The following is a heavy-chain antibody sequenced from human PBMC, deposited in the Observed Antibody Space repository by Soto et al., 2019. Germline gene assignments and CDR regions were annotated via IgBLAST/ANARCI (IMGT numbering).Heavy chain of an antibody. D-gene: IGHD2-15*01. CDR3: ARDNYCSGGSCYSNWFDP. Sequence: SETLSLTCTVSGGSISSYYWSWIRQPPGKGLEWIGYIYYSGSTNYNPSLKSRVTISVDTSKNQFSLKLSSVTAADTAVYYCARDNYCSGGSCYSNWFDPWGQGTLVTVSS. CDR2: IYYSGST. V-gene: IGHV4-59*01. J-gene: IGHJ5*02. CDR1: GGSISSYY.